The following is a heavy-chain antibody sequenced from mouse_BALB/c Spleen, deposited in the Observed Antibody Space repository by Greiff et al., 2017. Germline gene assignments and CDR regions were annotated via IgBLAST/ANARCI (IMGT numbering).Heavy chain of an antibody. CDR3: ARAITTVVDYYAMDY. V-gene: IGHV2-6-7*01. D-gene: IGHD1-1*01. J-gene: IGHJ4*01. Sequence: VQLVESGPGLVAPSQSLSITCTVSGFSLTGYGVNWVRQPPGKGLEWLGMIWGDGSTDYNSALKSRLSISKDNSKSQVFLKMNSLQTDDTARYYCARAITTVVDYYAMDYWGQGTSVTVSS. CDR1: GFSLTGYG. CDR2: IWGDGST.